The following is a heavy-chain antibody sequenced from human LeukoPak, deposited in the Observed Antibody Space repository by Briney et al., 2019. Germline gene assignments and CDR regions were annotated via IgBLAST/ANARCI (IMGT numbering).Heavy chain of an antibody. J-gene: IGHJ3*02. CDR3: AVGPTYYYDSSGYYRAFDI. D-gene: IGHD3-22*01. CDR1: GGTFSSYA. V-gene: IGHV1-69*05. CDR2: IIPIFGTA. Sequence: ASVKVSCKASGGTFSSYAISWLRQAPGQGLEWMGGIIPIFGTANYAQKFQGRVTITTDESTSTAYMELSSLRSEDTAVYYCAVGPTYYYDSSGYYRAFDIWGQGTMVTVSS.